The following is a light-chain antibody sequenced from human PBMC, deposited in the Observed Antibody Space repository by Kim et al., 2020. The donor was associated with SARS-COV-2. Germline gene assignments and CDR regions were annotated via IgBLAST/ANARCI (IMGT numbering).Light chain of an antibody. CDR3: SSYTTANTRL. CDR1: SSDIGAFNY. J-gene: IGLJ1*01. Sequence: QSIPTSGSGPSSDIGAFNYVSWFQQPPGRAPKLLIYDVSERPSGISNRFSGSTSGYTASLTISGLQAEDEADYYCSSYTTANTRLFGAGTKVTVL. V-gene: IGLV2-14*03. CDR2: DVS.